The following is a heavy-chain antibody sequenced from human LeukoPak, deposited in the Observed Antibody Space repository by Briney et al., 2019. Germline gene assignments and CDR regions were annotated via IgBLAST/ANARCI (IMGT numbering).Heavy chain of an antibody. D-gene: IGHD3-16*01. V-gene: IGHV4-34*01. J-gene: IGHJ5*02. Sequence: SETLSLTCDVYGGSLSGFYWIWIRQSPGTGLQWIGEINDSGSTNYNPSLKSRVTISVDKSKNQFSLKLSSVTAADTAVYYCARDHRLTPSENWFDPWGQGTLVTVSS. CDR3: ARDHRLTPSENWFDP. CDR1: GGSLSGFY. CDR2: INDSGST.